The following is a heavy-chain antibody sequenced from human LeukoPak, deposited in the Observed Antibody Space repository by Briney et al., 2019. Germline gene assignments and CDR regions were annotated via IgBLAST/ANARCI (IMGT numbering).Heavy chain of an antibody. V-gene: IGHV4-59*01. Sequence: PSETLSLTCTVSGASISSYYWSWIRQSPGKGLEWIGYIYDSGSTNYNPSLKSRVTMSVDTSRNRFSLILNSVVAADTAVYYCASVGYCGGTSCYFDSWGRGILVSVSS. D-gene: IGHD2-2*01. J-gene: IGHJ4*02. CDR1: GASISSYY. CDR2: IYDSGST. CDR3: ASVGYCGGTSCYFDS.